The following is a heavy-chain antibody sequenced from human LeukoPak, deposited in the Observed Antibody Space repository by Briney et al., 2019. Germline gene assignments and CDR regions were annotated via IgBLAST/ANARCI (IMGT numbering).Heavy chain of an antibody. D-gene: IGHD3-10*01. CDR1: GGTFSSYA. Sequence: SVKVSCKASGGTFSSYAISWVRQAPGQGLEWMGGIIPIFGTANYAQKFQGRVTMTRNTSISTAYMELSSLRSEDTAVYYCARTYNTGELDYWGQGTLVTVSS. CDR3: ARTYNTGELDY. V-gene: IGHV1-69*05. CDR2: IIPIFGTA. J-gene: IGHJ4*02.